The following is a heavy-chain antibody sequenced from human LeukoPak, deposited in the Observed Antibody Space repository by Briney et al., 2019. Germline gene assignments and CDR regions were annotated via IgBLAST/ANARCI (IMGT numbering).Heavy chain of an antibody. CDR2: ISAYNGNT. V-gene: IGHV1-18*01. D-gene: IGHD3-16*02. Sequence: ASVKVPCKASGYTFTSYGISWLRQAPGQGLEWMGWISAYNGNTNYAQKLQGRVTMTTDTSTSTAYMELRSLRSDDTAVYYCARGEQIDYVWGTYRYTGSTFDYWGQGTLVTVSS. CDR3: ARGEQIDYVWGTYRYTGSTFDY. CDR1: GYTFTSYG. J-gene: IGHJ4*02.